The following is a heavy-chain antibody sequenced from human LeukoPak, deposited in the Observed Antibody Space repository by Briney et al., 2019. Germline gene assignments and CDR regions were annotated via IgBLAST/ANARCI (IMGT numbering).Heavy chain of an antibody. CDR1: GFTFSSYA. Sequence: GGSLRLSCAASGFTFSSYAMHWVRQAPGKGLEWVAVISYDGSNKYYADSVKGRFTISRDNSKNTLYLQMNSLRAEDTAVYYCARDPTQRWLQWGYFDYRGQGTLVTVSS. J-gene: IGHJ4*02. CDR3: ARDPTQRWLQWGYFDY. D-gene: IGHD5-24*01. CDR2: ISYDGSNK. V-gene: IGHV3-30-3*01.